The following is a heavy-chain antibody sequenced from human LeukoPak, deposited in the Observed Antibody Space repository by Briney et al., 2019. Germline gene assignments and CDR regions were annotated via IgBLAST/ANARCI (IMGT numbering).Heavy chain of an antibody. V-gene: IGHV4-39*01. D-gene: IGHD3-3*01. CDR1: SGSISSSSYY. Sequence: SETLSLTCTVSSGSISSSSYYWGWIRQPPGKGLEWIGSIYYSGSTYYNPSLKSRVTISVDTSKNQFSLKLSSVTAADTAVYYCARGFRTIFGVVSSWFDPWGQGTLVTVSS. CDR2: IYYSGST. CDR3: ARGFRTIFGVVSSWFDP. J-gene: IGHJ5*02.